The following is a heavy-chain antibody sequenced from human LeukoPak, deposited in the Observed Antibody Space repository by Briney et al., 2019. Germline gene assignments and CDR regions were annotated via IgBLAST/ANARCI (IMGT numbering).Heavy chain of an antibody. V-gene: IGHV3-30-3*01. CDR3: ASVDTAMVSSDDAFDI. D-gene: IGHD5-18*01. CDR2: ISYDGSNK. J-gene: IGHJ3*02. Sequence: PGGSLRLSCAASGFTFSSYAMHWVRQAPGKGLEWVAVISYDGSNKYYADSVKGRFTISRDNSKNTLYLQMNSLRAEDTAVYYCASVDTAMVSSDDAFDIWGQGTMVTVSS. CDR1: GFTFSSYA.